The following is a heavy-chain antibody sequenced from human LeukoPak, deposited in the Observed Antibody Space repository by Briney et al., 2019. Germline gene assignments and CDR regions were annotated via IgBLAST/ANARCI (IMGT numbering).Heavy chain of an antibody. Sequence: SETLSLTCTVSGGSISGYYWSWIRQPPGKGLEWIGYIYNTVSTNSNPSLKSRVTISEDTSENQFSLKLTSVTAADTAVYYCARLWYGESSFDYWGQGSLVTVSS. V-gene: IGHV4-59*01. D-gene: IGHD3-10*01. CDR1: GGSISGYY. CDR2: IYNTVST. CDR3: ARLWYGESSFDY. J-gene: IGHJ4*02.